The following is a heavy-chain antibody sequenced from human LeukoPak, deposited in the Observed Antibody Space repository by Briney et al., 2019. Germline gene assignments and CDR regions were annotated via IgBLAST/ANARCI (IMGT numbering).Heavy chain of an antibody. V-gene: IGHV4-30-2*01. J-gene: IGHJ4*02. D-gene: IGHD2-2*01. Sequence: SQTLSLTCVVSGGSISGGAYSWSWIRQPPGKGLEWIGYIYHSGSTYYNPSLKSRVSISVDRSKNQFSLKLSSVTAADTAVYYCARALNTNAIDYWGQGTLVTVSS. CDR1: GGSISGGAYS. CDR2: IYHSGST. CDR3: ARALNTNAIDY.